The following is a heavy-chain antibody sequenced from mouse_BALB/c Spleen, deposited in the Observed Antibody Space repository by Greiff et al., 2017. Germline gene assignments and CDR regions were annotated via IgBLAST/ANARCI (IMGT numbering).Heavy chain of an antibody. D-gene: IGHD1-1*01. CDR3: ARGIYYYGYWYFDV. Sequence: EVKVVESGGGLVKPGGSLKLSCAASGFTFSSYAMSWVRQTPGKRLEWVASISSGGSTYYPDSVKGRFTISRDNARNILYLQMSSLRSEDTAMYYCARGIYYYGYWYFDVWGAGTTVTVSS. V-gene: IGHV5-6-5*01. J-gene: IGHJ1*01. CDR1: GFTFSSYA. CDR2: ISSGGST.